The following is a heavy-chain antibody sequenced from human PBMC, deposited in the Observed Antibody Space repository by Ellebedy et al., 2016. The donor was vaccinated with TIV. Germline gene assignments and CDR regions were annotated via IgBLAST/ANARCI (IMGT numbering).Heavy chain of an antibody. CDR2: LSGSGGRT. J-gene: IGHJ3*01. Sequence: PGGSLRLSCAASGFTFGFSFSRYAMSWVRQAPGKGLEWVSALSGSGGRTYYADSVKGRFTISRDNSKNTLYLQLNSLRAEDAALYYCARTSTMTTFGASDFWGQGTMVTVSS. D-gene: IGHD3-16*01. CDR3: ARTSTMTTFGASDF. V-gene: IGHV3-23*01. CDR1: GFTFGFSFSRYA.